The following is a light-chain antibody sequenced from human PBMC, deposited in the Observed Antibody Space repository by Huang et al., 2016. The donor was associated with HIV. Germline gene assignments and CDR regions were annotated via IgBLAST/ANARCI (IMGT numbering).Light chain of an antibody. CDR2: VAS. V-gene: IGKV3-20*01. CDR1: QSVSRSY. J-gene: IGKJ1*01. Sequence: EIVLTQSPGTLSLSPGERATLSCRASQSVSRSYLGWYQQKAGQAPRLLIYVASSRAPGIPDRFSGSESGTDFTLTISRLEPEDFAIYYCQQYESSPWTFGQGTKVEMK. CDR3: QQYESSPWT.